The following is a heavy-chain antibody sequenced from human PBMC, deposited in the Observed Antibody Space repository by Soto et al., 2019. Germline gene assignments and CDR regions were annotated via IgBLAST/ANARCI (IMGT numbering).Heavy chain of an antibody. Sequence: ASVKVSCKAFGYSFSYYGINWVRQAPGQGLEWMGWSNPYNGHKNYAQKFADRLTMTTDTSTATVSMELRNLKSDDTAVYYCVRDRLRGYDHSVFYSWGKGTLVPVAS. V-gene: IGHV1-18*01. CDR1: GYSFSYYG. D-gene: IGHD5-12*01. CDR3: VRDRLRGYDHSVFYS. J-gene: IGHJ4*02. CDR2: SNPYNGHK.